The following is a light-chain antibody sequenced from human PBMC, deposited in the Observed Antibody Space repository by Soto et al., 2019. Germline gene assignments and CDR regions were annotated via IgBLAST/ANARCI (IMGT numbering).Light chain of an antibody. J-gene: IGLJ2*01. V-gene: IGLV1-47*01. CDR1: SSTFANNY. CDR2: RTD. CDR3: AAYTGNWNGPV. Sequence: QSVLTQPPSVSGTPGQRVSISCSGDSSTFANNYVHWYQQVPGAAPKLLMYRTDQRPSGVPERFSGSKSGTSASLTISGLRPEDEAQYYCAAYTGNWNGPVFGGGTKVTVL.